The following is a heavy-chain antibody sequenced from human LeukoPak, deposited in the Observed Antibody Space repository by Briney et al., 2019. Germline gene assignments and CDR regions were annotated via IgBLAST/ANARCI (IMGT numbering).Heavy chain of an antibody. D-gene: IGHD5/OR15-5a*01. CDR3: ASLRQAWWYFEF. CDR2: IYSGGSK. CDR1: EYSVSTND. V-gene: IGHV3-53*01. J-gene: IGHJ2*01. Sequence: PGGSLRLSCAVSEYSVSTNDMSWVRQFPGGELEWLSIIYSGGSKFYAASVKGRFTISRDISENTLHLEMNSLRAKDTAVYYCASLRQAWWYFEFWGRGTLVTVSS.